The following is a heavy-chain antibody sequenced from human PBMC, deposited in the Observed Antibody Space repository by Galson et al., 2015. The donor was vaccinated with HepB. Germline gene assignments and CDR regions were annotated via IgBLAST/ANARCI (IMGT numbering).Heavy chain of an antibody. Sequence: SLRLSCAASGFTFNSYWMSWVRQAPGKGLEWVANIKQDGSEKYYVDSVKGRFTISRDNAKNSLYLQMNSLRAEDTAVYYCARDSSSWYYYYGMDVWGQGTTVTVSS. J-gene: IGHJ6*02. D-gene: IGHD6-13*01. CDR3: ARDSSSWYYYYGMDV. CDR2: IKQDGSEK. CDR1: GFTFNSYW. V-gene: IGHV3-7*03.